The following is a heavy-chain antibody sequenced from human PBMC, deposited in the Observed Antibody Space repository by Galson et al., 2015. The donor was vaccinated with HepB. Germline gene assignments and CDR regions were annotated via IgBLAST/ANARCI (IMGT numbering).Heavy chain of an antibody. V-gene: IGHV3-13*01. CDR2: IGTAGDT. J-gene: IGHJ4*02. Sequence: SLRLSCAASGFTFSSYDMHWVRQATGKGLEWVSAIGTAGDTYYPGSVKGRFTISRENAKNSLYLQMNSLRAGDTAVYYCARGGPGNYGSGSYEGGFDYWGQGTLVTVSS. CDR1: GFTFSSYD. CDR3: ARGGPGNYGSGSYEGGFDY. D-gene: IGHD3-10*01.